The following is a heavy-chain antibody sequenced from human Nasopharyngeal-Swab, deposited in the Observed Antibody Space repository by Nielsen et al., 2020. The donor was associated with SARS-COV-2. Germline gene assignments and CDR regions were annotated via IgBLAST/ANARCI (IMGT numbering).Heavy chain of an antibody. J-gene: IGHJ4*02. V-gene: IGHV3-23*01. D-gene: IGHD3-22*01. CDR2: IIGSGGST. CDR1: GFTFSSYA. Sequence: GESLKISCAASGFTFSSYAMSWVRQAPGKGLEWVSAIIGSGGSTYYADSVKGRFTISRDNSKNTLYLQMNSLRAEDTAVYYCAKALGSSGYYFFDYWGQGTLVTVSS. CDR3: AKALGSSGYYFFDY.